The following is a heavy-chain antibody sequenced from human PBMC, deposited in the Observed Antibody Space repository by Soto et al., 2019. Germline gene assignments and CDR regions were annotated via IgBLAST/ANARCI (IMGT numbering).Heavy chain of an antibody. CDR2: ISGSGGST. V-gene: IGHV3-23*01. CDR3: AEERGYLYGYDAMDV. CDR1: GFTFSSYA. D-gene: IGHD3-10*01. Sequence: EVQLLESGGGLVQPGGSLRLSCAASGFTFSSYAMSWVRQAPGKGLEWVSGISGSGGSTYYADSVKGRFTISRDNSKNTRYLETNSRRAEDTAVYYCAEERGYLYGYDAMDVWGQGTKVTVSS. J-gene: IGHJ6*02.